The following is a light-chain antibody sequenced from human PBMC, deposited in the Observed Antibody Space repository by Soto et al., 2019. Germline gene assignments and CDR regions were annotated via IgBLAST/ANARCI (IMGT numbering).Light chain of an antibody. CDR3: QQYGSSPFT. Sequence: DIVLTQSPGTLFLSPGERATLSCRASQSVSSSYLAWYQQQPGQAPRLLIYGASSRATGVPDRFSGSGSGTDFTLTITRLEPEDFAVYYCQQYGSSPFTFGPGTKVKIK. J-gene: IGKJ3*01. CDR1: QSVSSSY. V-gene: IGKV3-20*01. CDR2: GAS.